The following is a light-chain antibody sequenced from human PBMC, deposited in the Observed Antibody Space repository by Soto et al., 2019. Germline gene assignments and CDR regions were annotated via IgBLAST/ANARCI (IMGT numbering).Light chain of an antibody. V-gene: IGLV2-11*01. J-gene: IGLJ1*01. CDR1: SGDGGAYNF. CDR3: CSYAGSYTFDV. CDR2: AVT. Sequence: SVLTQTRSVSGSPGQSDSISCTGTSGDGGAYNFVSWYQQHPSKPPRLLIYAVTKRPAAVPDPFSGSKSGNTASLTISGLQAEDEADYYCCSYAGSYTFDVFGTGTKSPS.